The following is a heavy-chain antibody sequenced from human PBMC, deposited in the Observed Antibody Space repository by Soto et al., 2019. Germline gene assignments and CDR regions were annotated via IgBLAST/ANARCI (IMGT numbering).Heavy chain of an antibody. Sequence: EVQLVESEGGLVQRGGSLRLSCAASGFTFNYYWMHWVRQAPGQGLVWVSHIHSDGSSTTYADSVKGRFTISRDNAKNTLYLEMNRLGAEGTAVYFCERGYKGGFDLWGQGTTVTVSS. CDR1: GFTFNYYW. D-gene: IGHD5-18*01. CDR3: ERGYKGGFDL. J-gene: IGHJ3*01. CDR2: IHSDGSST. V-gene: IGHV3-74*01.